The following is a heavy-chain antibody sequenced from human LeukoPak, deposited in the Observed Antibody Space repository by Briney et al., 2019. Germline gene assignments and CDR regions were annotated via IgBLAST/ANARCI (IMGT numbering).Heavy chain of an antibody. CDR3: ARAGPELRYCSGGSCYSVWFDP. Sequence: ASVKVSCKASVYTFTGSYMHWGRQAPGHGLEWMGWINPNSGVTNYAKKFQGRVTMYRDTSSSTANMELSRLRSDDTDVYYCARAGPELRYCSGGSCYSVWFDPWGQGTLVTVSS. D-gene: IGHD2-15*01. V-gene: IGHV1-2*02. CDR1: VYTFTGSY. CDR2: INPNSGVT. J-gene: IGHJ5*02.